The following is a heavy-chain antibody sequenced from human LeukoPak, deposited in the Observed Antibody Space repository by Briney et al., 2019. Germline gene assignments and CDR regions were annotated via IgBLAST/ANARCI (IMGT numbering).Heavy chain of an antibody. CDR2: TYYKSKWYS. CDR1: GDSVSSNSVA. CDR3: ARDDMTTVTTIDY. Sequence: SQTLSLTCAISGDSVSSNSVAWNWIRQSPSRGLEWLGRTYYKSKWYSDYAVSVKSRIIINPDTSRNQLSLQLNSVTPEDTAVYYCARDDMTTVTTIDYWGQGTLVTVSS. D-gene: IGHD4-17*01. J-gene: IGHJ4*02. V-gene: IGHV6-1*01.